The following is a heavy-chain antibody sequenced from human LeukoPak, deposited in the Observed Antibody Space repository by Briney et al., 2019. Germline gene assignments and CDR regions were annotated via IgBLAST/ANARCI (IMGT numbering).Heavy chain of an antibody. J-gene: IGHJ4*02. Sequence: SETLSLTCTVSGGSISSYYWSWIRQPPGKGLEWIGYIYYSGSTNYNPSLKSRVTIPVDTSKNQFSLKLSSVTAADTAVYYCARSPGQLFPLNPFDYWGQGTLVTVSS. CDR3: ARSPGQLFPLNPFDY. CDR2: IYYSGST. V-gene: IGHV4-59*01. D-gene: IGHD6-13*01. CDR1: GGSISSYY.